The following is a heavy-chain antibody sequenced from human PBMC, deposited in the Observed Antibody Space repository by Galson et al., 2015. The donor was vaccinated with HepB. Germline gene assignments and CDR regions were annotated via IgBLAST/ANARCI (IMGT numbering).Heavy chain of an antibody. J-gene: IGHJ5*02. CDR2: IKQDGSVK. CDR3: AGNTNFLFDP. CDR1: GFTFSSYS. V-gene: IGHV3-7*01. Sequence: SLRLSCAASGFTFSSYSMNWVRQAPGKGLEWVANIKQDGSVKHYVDSVKGRFTISRDNAKNSLYLQMNSLRAEDTAVYYCAGNTNFLFDPWGQGTLVTVSS. D-gene: IGHD1/OR15-1a*01.